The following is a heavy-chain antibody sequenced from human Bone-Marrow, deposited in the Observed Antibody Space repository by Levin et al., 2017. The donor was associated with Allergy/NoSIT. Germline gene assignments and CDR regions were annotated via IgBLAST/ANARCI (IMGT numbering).Heavy chain of an antibody. CDR3: AREKSGRASYDFWSGLSWFDP. CDR1: GFTFSSYS. CDR2: ISSSSSYI. D-gene: IGHD3-3*01. J-gene: IGHJ5*02. Sequence: GGSLRLSCAASGFTFSSYSMNWVRQAPGKGLEWVSSISSSSSYIYYADSVKGRFTISRDNAKNSLYLQMNSLRAEDTAVYYCAREKSGRASYDFWSGLSWFDPWGQGTLVTVSS. V-gene: IGHV3-21*01.